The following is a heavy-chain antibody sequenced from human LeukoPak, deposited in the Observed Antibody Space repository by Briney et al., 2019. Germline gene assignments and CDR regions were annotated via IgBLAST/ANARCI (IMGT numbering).Heavy chain of an antibody. CDR3: ARARGPMTPPNY. J-gene: IGHJ4*02. CDR1: GFTFSDYY. D-gene: IGHD2-15*01. CDR2: ISSSSSYT. V-gene: IGHV3-11*06. Sequence: GGSLRLSCAASGFTFSDYYMSWIRQAPGKGLEWVSFISSSSSYTMSADSVKGRFTISRDNAKNSLYLQMNSLRAEDTAVYYCARARGPMTPPNYWGQGTLVTVSS.